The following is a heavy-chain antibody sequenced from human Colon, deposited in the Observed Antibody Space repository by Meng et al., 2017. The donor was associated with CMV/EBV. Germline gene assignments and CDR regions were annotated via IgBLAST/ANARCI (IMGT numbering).Heavy chain of an antibody. CDR3: ARATIATSGWYSV. J-gene: IGHJ4*02. V-gene: IGHV4-59*01. D-gene: IGHD6-19*01. Sequence: SETLSLTCTVSGGSINDYYWSWIRQPPGKGLEWIGYVYYSGTTKYNPSLKSRVTISVDRSRNQFSLKLSSVSAADTAVYYCARATIATSGWYSVWGQGTLVTVSS. CDR1: GGSINDYY. CDR2: VYYSGTT.